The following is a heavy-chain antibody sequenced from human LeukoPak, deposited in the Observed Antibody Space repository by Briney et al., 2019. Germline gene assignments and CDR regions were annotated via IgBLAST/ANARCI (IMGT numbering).Heavy chain of an antibody. CDR2: INWNSGNI. Sequence: GGSLRLSCEASGFTFDDYAMHWVRQAPGKGLEWVSGINWNSGNIDYADSVKGRFTISRDNAKNSLYLQMNSLRPEDTALYYCARRRLGMWNFDYWGQGTLVTVSS. CDR3: ARRRLGMWNFDY. D-gene: IGHD3-16*01. V-gene: IGHV3-9*01. J-gene: IGHJ4*02. CDR1: GFTFDDYA.